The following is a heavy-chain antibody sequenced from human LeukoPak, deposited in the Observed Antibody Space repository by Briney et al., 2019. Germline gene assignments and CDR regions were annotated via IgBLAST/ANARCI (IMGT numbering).Heavy chain of an antibody. CDR1: GGSISSGSYY. J-gene: IGHJ6*02. V-gene: IGHV4-61*02. Sequence: SETLSLTCTVSGGSISSGSYYWSWIRQPAGKGLEWIGRIYTSGSTNYNPSLKSRVTISVDTSKNQFSLKLSSVTAADTAVYYCARDDYGDSNYCYYYGMDVWGQGTTVTVSS. D-gene: IGHD4-17*01. CDR3: ARDDYGDSNYCYYYGMDV. CDR2: IYTSGST.